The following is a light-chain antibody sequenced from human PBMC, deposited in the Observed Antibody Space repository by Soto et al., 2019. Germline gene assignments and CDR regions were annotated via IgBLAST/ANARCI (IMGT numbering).Light chain of an antibody. V-gene: IGLV3-21*02. Sequence: SYELTQPPSVSVAPGQTARITCGGNNIGGKSVHWYQQKPGQAPALVVYDDSDRPSGIPERISGSNSGNTATLTISRVEVGDEADYYCQVLDSSREHVVFGGGTKLTVL. CDR1: NIGGKS. J-gene: IGLJ2*01. CDR3: QVLDSSREHVV. CDR2: DDS.